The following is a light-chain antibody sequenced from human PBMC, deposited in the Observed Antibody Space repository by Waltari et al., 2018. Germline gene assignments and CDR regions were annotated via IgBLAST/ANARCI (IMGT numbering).Light chain of an antibody. V-gene: IGKV3-20*01. CDR2: GAS. CDR3: QQYGSSPYT. CDR1: QTVSNNY. J-gene: IGKJ2*01. Sequence: EIVLTQSPGTLSLSAGERATLSCRASQTVSNNYLAWYQQKPGQAPRLLIYGASTRATGIKDKFRGSGVGADFTLTISRLDPEDFAMYFCQQYGSSPYTFGQGTKLE.